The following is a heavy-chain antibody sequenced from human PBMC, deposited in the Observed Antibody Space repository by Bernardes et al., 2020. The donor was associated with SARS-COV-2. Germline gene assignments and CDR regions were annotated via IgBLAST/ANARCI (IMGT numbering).Heavy chain of an antibody. Sequence: GGSLSLSCPASGFPFSSYALPWFRQAPGKGLEWVAFISYVGSNKYYAASVKGRFTISRDNSKNTLYLQMNSLRAEDTAVYYCARVPRYQLLSFFDYWGQGTLVTVSS. J-gene: IGHJ4*02. CDR2: ISYVGSNK. V-gene: IGHV3-30*04. CDR3: ARVPRYQLLSFFDY. CDR1: GFPFSSYA. D-gene: IGHD2-2*01.